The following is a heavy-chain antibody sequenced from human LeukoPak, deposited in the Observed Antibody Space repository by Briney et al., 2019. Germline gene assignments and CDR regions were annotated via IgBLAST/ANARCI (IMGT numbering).Heavy chain of an antibody. CDR2: ISNDGTNK. CDR1: GFTFSGYG. Sequence: PGGSLRLSCAASGFTFSGYGMHWVRQAPGKGLEWVAVISNDGTNKYYVDSVKGRFTISRDNSKNTLYLQMNSLRVEDTAVYYCAKECYYDSSGHDYWGQGTLVTVSS. J-gene: IGHJ4*02. CDR3: AKECYYDSSGHDY. D-gene: IGHD3-22*01. V-gene: IGHV3-30*18.